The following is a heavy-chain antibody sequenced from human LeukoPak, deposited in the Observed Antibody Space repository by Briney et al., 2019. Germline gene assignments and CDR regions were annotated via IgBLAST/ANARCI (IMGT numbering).Heavy chain of an antibody. CDR1: GFSFSSYA. CDR2: ISSNGDST. D-gene: IGHD5-12*01. Sequence: GGSLRLSCSVSGFSFSSYAMHWVRQAPGKGLEYVSSISSNGDSTYYADSVKGRFTISRDNSKNTLFLQMSSLRAEDTAVYYCAKDGATMGYYFDYWGQGTLVTVSS. V-gene: IGHV3-64D*09. J-gene: IGHJ4*02. CDR3: AKDGATMGYYFDY.